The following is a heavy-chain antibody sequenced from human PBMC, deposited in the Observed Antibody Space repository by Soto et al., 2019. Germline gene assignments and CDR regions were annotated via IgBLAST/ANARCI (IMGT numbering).Heavy chain of an antibody. CDR2: ISGSGGST. CDR1: GFTFSSYA. D-gene: IGHD6-19*01. J-gene: IGHJ5*02. Sequence: EVQLLESGGGLVQPGGSLRLSCAASGFTFSSYAMSWVRQAPGKGLEWVSAISGSGGSTYYADSVKGRFTISRDNSKNTLYLQMNSLRDEDTAVYYCAKRKDSSGWSTWFDPWGQGTLVTVSS. V-gene: IGHV3-23*01. CDR3: AKRKDSSGWSTWFDP.